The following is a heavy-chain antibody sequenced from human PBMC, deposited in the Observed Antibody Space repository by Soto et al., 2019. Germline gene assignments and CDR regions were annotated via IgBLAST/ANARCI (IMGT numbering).Heavy chain of an antibody. V-gene: IGHV3-7*03. J-gene: IGHJ5*02. D-gene: IGHD3-10*01. CDR1: GFTFSSYG. CDR2: IKQDESDK. Sequence: LRLSCAASGFTFSSYGMHWVRQAPGKGLEWVANIKQDESDKYYVDSVKGRFTISRDNAKNALYLQMNSLRVEDTAVYYCAAYCHTMHCTHFPGYSWRQGTQVTVSS. CDR3: AAYCHTMHCTHFPGYS.